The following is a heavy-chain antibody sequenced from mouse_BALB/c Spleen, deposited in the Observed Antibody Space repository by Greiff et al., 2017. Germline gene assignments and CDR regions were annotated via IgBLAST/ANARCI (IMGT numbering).Heavy chain of an antibody. Sequence: QVQLQQSGAELVRPGVSVKISCKGSGYTFTDYAMHWVKQSHAKSLEWIGVISTYYGDASYNQKFKGKATMTVDKSSSTAYMELARLTSEDSAIYYCARGSSPYAMDYWGQGTSVTVSS. CDR1: GYTFTDYA. V-gene: IGHV1S137*01. D-gene: IGHD1-1*01. J-gene: IGHJ4*01. CDR2: ISTYYGDA. CDR3: ARGSSPYAMDY.